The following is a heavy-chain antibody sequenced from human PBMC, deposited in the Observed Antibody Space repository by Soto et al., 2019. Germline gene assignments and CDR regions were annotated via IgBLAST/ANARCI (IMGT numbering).Heavy chain of an antibody. D-gene: IGHD3-22*01. J-gene: IGHJ4*02. CDR3: ARGTNYYDSSVYYGY. CDR2: ISSSSSTI. Sequence: GGSLRLSCAASGFTFSSYIMNWVRQAPGKGLEWVSYISSSSSTIYYADSVKGRFTISRDNAKNSLYLQMNSLRAEDTAVYYCARGTNYYDSSVYYGYWGQGTLVTVSS. CDR1: GFTFSSYI. V-gene: IGHV3-48*04.